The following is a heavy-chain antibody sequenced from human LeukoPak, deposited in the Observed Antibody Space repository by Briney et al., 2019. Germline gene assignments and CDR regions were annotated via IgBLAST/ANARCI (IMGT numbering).Heavy chain of an antibody. D-gene: IGHD2-15*01. J-gene: IGHJ4*02. V-gene: IGHV4-34*01. CDR1: GGSFSGYY. CDR3: ARGLRIIDY. Sequence: KSSETLSLTCAVYGGSFSGYYWSWIRQPPGKGLEWIGEINHSGSTNYNPSLKSRVTISVDTSKNQFSLKLSSVTAADTAVYYCARGLRIIDYRGQGTLVTVSS. CDR2: INHSGST.